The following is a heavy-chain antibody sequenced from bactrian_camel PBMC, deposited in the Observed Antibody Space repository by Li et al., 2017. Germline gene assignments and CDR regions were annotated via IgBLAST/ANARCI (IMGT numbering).Heavy chain of an antibody. CDR1: GYIIKSYC. J-gene: IGHJ6*01. V-gene: IGHV3S53*01. D-gene: IGHD1*01. Sequence: HVQLVESGGGSVQAGGSLTLSCRVSPGYIIKSYCLGWFRQAPTAAKREGVVSMTPGGSTNYADSVKGRFTISPDYAKNTLYLQMDKLKPEDTAMYYCAAWSGLCLASRTDSGYWGQGTQVTV. CDR2: MTPGGST. CDR3: AAWSGLCLASRTDSGY.